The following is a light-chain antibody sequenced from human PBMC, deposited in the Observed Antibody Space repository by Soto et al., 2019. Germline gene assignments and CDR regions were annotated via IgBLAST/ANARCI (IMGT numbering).Light chain of an antibody. J-gene: IGKJ1*01. CDR1: QDIRDD. Sequence: AIRVAQSPSSLSASVGDRVTITCRASQDIRDDLGWYQLKPGKAPKLLIYAASTLQSGVPSRFSGSGSGTEFTLTISSLQPEDFGTYYCLQDFNCPPTFGQGTKVEIK. V-gene: IGKV1-6*01. CDR2: AAS. CDR3: LQDFNCPPT.